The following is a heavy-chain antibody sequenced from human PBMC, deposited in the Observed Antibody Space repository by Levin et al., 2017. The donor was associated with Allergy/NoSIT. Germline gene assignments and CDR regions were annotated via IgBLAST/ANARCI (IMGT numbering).Heavy chain of an antibody. CDR1: GASVSSSNYF. CDR3: TRDQWLRTNGWGFED. CDR2: IYYNGAA. D-gene: IGHD6-19*01. Sequence: SETLSLTCTVSGASVSSSNYFWSWIRQPPGKGLEWLGYIYYNGAANYNPSLPSRVTLSLDTSKNHLTLNLKAVTAADTGVYYCTRDQWLRTNGWGFEDWGQGSLVTVSS. V-gene: IGHV4-61*03. J-gene: IGHJ4*02.